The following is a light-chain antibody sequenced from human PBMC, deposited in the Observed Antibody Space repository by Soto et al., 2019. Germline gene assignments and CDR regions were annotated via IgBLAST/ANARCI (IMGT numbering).Light chain of an antibody. Sequence: QPVLTQPASASGTPGQRVTISCSGSSSNIGDNYVYWYQQFPGTAPKVLIYRNNQRPSGVPDRFSGSKSGASASLAISGLRSEDEADYYCAAWDDSLRRPVFGGGTKVTVL. CDR1: SSNIGDNY. V-gene: IGLV1-47*01. J-gene: IGLJ3*02. CDR3: AAWDDSLRRPV. CDR2: RNN.